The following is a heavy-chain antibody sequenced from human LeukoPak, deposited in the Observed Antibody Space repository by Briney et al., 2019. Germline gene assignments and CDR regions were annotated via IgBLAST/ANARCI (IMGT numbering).Heavy chain of an antibody. D-gene: IGHD4-17*01. J-gene: IGHJ4*02. Sequence: GGSLRLSCAASGFTFSSYWMSWVRQAPGKGLEWVSAIDATGVATWYPDSVRGRFTISRDNSKNTVYLQMGSLTVEDTALYYCARDRDYPRDQFDYWGQGTLVTVSS. V-gene: IGHV3-23*01. CDR2: IDATGVAT. CDR3: ARDRDYPRDQFDY. CDR1: GFTFSSYW.